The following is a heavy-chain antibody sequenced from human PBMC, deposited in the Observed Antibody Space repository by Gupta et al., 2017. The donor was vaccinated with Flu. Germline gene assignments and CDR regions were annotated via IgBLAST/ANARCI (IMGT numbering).Heavy chain of an antibody. D-gene: IGHD2-2*01. Sequence: EVTLVESGGGLVKPGGSLGLSCTVSGFTFSSYDMYWVRQAQGKGLGRGSAISSSSSYIYYADSVKCLFTISRDNAHNSVSLQLASLRSDDTALYYCVRDHSTTCRRGNYFDHWGQGILVTVSS. CDR3: VRDHSTTCRRGNYFDH. J-gene: IGHJ4*02. V-gene: IGHV3-21*01. CDR2: ISSSSSYI. CDR1: GFTFSSYD.